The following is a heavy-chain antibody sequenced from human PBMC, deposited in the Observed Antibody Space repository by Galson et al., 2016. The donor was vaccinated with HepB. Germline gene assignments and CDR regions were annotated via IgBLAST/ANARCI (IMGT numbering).Heavy chain of an antibody. V-gene: IGHV3-33*01. D-gene: IGHD2-2*01. CDR2: IWHDGSNQ. CDR3: VRSLAHCLSTSCYVVET. Sequence: SLRLSCAASGFIFSNYGMHWVRQAPGKGLEWVAVIWHDGSNQYYAESVKGRFTISRDNSKNTLFLQMNSLRAEDTAVYYCVRSLAHCLSTSCYVVETWGQGILVTVSS. CDR1: GFIFSNYG. J-gene: IGHJ5*02.